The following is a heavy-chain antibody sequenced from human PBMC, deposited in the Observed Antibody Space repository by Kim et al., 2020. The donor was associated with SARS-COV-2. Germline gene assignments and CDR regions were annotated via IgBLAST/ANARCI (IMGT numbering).Heavy chain of an antibody. CDR3: ARQGPHYSSGLDY. D-gene: IGHD6-19*01. Sequence: YSPAFQGQVTISADKSISPAYLQWSSLKASDTAMYYCARQGPHYSSGLDYWGQGTLVTVSS. J-gene: IGHJ4*02. V-gene: IGHV5-51*01.